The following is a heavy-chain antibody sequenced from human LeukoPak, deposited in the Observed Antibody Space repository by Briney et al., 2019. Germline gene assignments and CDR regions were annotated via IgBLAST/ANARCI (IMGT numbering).Heavy chain of an antibody. Sequence: GGSLRLSCAASGFTFDDYAMHWVRQAPGKGPEWVSGISWNSGSIDYADSVKGRFTISRDNAKNSLYMQMNSLRAEDTALYYCAKAYCSSTSCSCFDYWGQGTLVTVSS. CDR1: GFTFDDYA. CDR2: ISWNSGSI. V-gene: IGHV3-9*01. J-gene: IGHJ4*02. CDR3: AKAYCSSTSCSCFDY. D-gene: IGHD2-2*01.